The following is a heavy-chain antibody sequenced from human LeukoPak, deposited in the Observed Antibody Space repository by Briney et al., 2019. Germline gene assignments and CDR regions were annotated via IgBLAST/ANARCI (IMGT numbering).Heavy chain of an antibody. J-gene: IGHJ5*02. CDR3: AKPPRGYSYGGTSNWFDP. Sequence: GGSLRLSCAASGFTFSSYAMSWVRQAPGKGLEWVSAISGSGGSTYYADSVKGRFTISRDNFKNTLYLQMNSLRAEDTAVYYCAKPPRGYSYGGTSNWFDPWGQGTLVTVSS. V-gene: IGHV3-23*01. CDR2: ISGSGGST. CDR1: GFTFSSYA. D-gene: IGHD5-18*01.